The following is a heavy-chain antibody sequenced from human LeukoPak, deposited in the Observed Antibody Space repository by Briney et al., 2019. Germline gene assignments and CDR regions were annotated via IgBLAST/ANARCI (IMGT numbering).Heavy chain of an antibody. CDR1: GDSHIRLY. J-gene: IGHJ4*02. Sequence: PSETQALTCNISGDSHIRLYWGCIRHPRGGGVVWTGFICPSGSTNYNPSLKSRVTISVDTTKNLYSLKLSTENAADTDMYYCARDSDSLDYWGQGTLVTVSS. CDR2: ICPSGST. V-gene: IGHV4-59*11. CDR3: ARDSDSLDY.